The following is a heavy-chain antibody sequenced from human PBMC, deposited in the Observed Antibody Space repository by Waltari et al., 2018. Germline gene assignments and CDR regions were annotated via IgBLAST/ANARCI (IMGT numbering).Heavy chain of an antibody. V-gene: IGHV3-15*01. D-gene: IGHD2-15*01. J-gene: IGHJ3*01. CDR3: ATETRRFCNGGRCYLPAFDF. CDR2: IKSENDGGTT. Sequence: EVQLVESGGGLVKPGGSLRLSCAASGFSFSGAWMTWVRQAPAKGLEWVGRIKSENDGGTTDYPAPLKDRFTISRDDSKNTVYLQMNSLETEDTAVYYCATETRRFCNGGRCYLPAFDFWGQGTMVTVSS. CDR1: GFSFSGAW.